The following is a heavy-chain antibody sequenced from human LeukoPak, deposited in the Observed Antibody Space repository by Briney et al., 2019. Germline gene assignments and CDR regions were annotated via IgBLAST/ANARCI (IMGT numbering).Heavy chain of an antibody. D-gene: IGHD3-3*01. CDR2: IIPILGIA. J-gene: IGHJ4*02. CDR1: GGTFSSYA. CDR3: ASDTYYDFWSDSYYFDY. Sequence: SVKVSCKASGGTFSSYAISWARQAPGQGLEWMGRIIPILGIANYAQKFQGRVTITADKSTSTAYMELSSLRSEDTAVYYCASDTYYDFWSDSYYFDYWGQGTLVTVSS. V-gene: IGHV1-69*04.